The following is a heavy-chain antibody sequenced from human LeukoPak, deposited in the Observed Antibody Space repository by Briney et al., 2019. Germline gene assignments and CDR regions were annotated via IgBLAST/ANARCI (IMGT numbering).Heavy chain of an antibody. V-gene: IGHV4-28*01. D-gene: IGHD3-22*01. CDR1: GSSINNKKW. J-gene: IGHJ3*02. Sequence: SETLSLTCAVSGSSINNKKWWSWIRQPPGKGLEWIGHIYHSGSTYYSPSLRSRVTISLDRSRNQFSLNLSSATAADTAVYYCASPMTLVLRGLAGIDAFNIWGQGTMVTVSS. CDR3: ASPMTLVLRGLAGIDAFNI. CDR2: IYHSGST.